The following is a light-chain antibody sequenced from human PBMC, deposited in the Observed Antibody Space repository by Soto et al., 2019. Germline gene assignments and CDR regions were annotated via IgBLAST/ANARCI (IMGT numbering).Light chain of an antibody. J-gene: IGLJ1*01. Sequence: QSALTQAASVSGYPGQSITISCTGTSSDVGGYNYVSWYQQHPGKAPKLMIYDVSNRPSGVSNRFSGSKSGNTASLTISGLQAEDEADYYCSSYTSSSTLDVFGTGTKLTVL. CDR1: SSDVGGYNY. CDR2: DVS. CDR3: SSYTSSSTLDV. V-gene: IGLV2-14*01.